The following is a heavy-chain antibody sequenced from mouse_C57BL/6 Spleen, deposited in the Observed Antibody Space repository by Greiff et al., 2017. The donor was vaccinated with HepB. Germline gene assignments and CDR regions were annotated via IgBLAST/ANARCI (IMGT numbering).Heavy chain of an antibody. Sequence: EVKVVESGAELVKPGASVKLSCTASGFNIKDYYMHWVKQRTEQGLEWIGRIDPEDGETKYAPKFQGKATITADTSSNTAYLQLSSLTSEDTAVYYCARSGFTTRYFDYWGQGTTLTVSS. J-gene: IGHJ2*01. V-gene: IGHV14-2*01. CDR2: IDPEDGET. CDR3: ARSGFTTRYFDY. CDR1: GFNIKDYY. D-gene: IGHD2-12*01.